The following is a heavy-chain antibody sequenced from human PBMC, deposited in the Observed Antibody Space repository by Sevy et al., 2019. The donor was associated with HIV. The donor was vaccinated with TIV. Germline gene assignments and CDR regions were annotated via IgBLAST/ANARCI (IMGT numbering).Heavy chain of an antibody. J-gene: IGHJ5*02. D-gene: IGHD3-9*01. CDR3: VKDRIETILWSKGDWFDP. CDR1: GFTFSNYA. CDR2: LSSDNAGST. Sequence: GGSLRLSCSASGFTFSNYAMHWVRQAPGKGLEYVSGLSSDNAGSTYYADSVNGRFTISRDNSKNTLHLQMSSLRTEDTAVYYCVKDRIETILWSKGDWFDPWGQGTLVTVSS. V-gene: IGHV3-64D*06.